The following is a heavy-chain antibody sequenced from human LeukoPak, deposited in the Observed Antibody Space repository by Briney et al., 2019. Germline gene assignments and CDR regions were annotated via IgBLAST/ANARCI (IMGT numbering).Heavy chain of an antibody. CDR1: GFTFSSYG. CDR2: ISYDGSNK. D-gene: IGHD6-19*01. Sequence: SLRLSCAASGFTFSSYGMHWVRQAPGKGLEWVAVISYDGSNKYFADSVKGRFTISRDNSKNTLYLQMNSLRAGDTAVYYCAKDSGIAVAGTLRAFDTWGQGTMVTVSS. J-gene: IGHJ3*02. V-gene: IGHV3-30*18. CDR3: AKDSGIAVAGTLRAFDT.